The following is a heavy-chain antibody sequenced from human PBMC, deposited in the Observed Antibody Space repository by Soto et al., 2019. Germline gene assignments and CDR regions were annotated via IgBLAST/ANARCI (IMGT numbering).Heavy chain of an antibody. CDR2: IHSRGST. D-gene: IGHD3-22*01. J-gene: IGHJ4*02. CDR3: ARGGPSSGYYYGSDY. V-gene: IGHV4-59*01. Sequence: PSETLSLTCTVSGDSISSYYWSWIRQPPGKGLEWIGYIHSRGSTNYNPSLKSRVTISVDTSKSQFSLNLRSVTAADTAVYYCARGGPSSGYYYGSDYWGQGTLVTVSS. CDR1: GDSISSYY.